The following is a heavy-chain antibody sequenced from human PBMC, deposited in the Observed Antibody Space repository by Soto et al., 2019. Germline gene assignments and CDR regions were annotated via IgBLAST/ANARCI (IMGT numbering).Heavy chain of an antibody. CDR1: GGSISSYY. CDR2: IYYSGST. V-gene: IGHV4-59*08. D-gene: IGHD6-13*01. Sequence: SETLSLTCTVSGGSISSYYWSWIRQPPGKGLEWIGYIYYSGSTNYNPSLKSRVTISVDTSKNQFSLKLSSVTAADTAVYYCASSGIAAVTFDYWGQGTLVTVSS. J-gene: IGHJ4*02. CDR3: ASSGIAAVTFDY.